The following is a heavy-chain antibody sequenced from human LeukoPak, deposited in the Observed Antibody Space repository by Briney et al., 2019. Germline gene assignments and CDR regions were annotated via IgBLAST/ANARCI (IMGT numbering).Heavy chain of an antibody. Sequence: SVKVSCKASGGTFSSYAISWVRQAPGQGLEWMGRIIPILGIANYAQKFQGRVTITADKSTSTAYMELSSLRSEDTAVYYCARGWFGLVGATLYHFDYWGQGTLVTVSS. J-gene: IGHJ4*02. CDR1: GGTFSSYA. CDR3: ARGWFGLVGATLYHFDY. D-gene: IGHD1-26*01. V-gene: IGHV1-69*04. CDR2: IIPILGIA.